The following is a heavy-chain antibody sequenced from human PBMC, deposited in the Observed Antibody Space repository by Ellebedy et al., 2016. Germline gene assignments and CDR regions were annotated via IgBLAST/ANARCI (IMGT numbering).Heavy chain of an antibody. Sequence: SETLSLXCTVSGGSVTSGSYYWSWIRQPPGKGLEWIGYIYYSGSTNYNPSLKSRVTISVDTSKNQFSLKLSSVTAADTAVYYCASPSLRTGDAFDIWGQGTMVTVSS. J-gene: IGHJ3*02. CDR3: ASPSLRTGDAFDI. CDR1: GGSVTSGSYY. CDR2: IYYSGST. D-gene: IGHD5-12*01. V-gene: IGHV4-61*01.